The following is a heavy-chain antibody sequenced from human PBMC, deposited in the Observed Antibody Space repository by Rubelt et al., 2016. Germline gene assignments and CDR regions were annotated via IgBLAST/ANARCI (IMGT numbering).Heavy chain of an antibody. Sequence: QLQLQESGPGLVKPSETLSLTCIVSGASISSSSSYWGWIRQPPGKGPEWIGSIYYSGSTYYKPSLKSRVTISIETSKNQFALKENSWTSADTAVYYCARHLDYGEVCDLWGQGTMVTVSS. J-gene: IGHJ3*01. CDR3: ARHLDYGEVCDL. D-gene: IGHD4-17*01. V-gene: IGHV4-39*01. CDR2: IYYSGST. CDR1: GASISSSSSY.